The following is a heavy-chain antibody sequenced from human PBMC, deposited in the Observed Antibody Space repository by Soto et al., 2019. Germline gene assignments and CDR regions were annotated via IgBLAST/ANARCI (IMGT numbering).Heavy chain of an antibody. CDR3: ARMKVDSYQFYYAMDV. V-gene: IGHV2-26*01. D-gene: IGHD3-9*01. J-gene: IGHJ6*02. CDR1: GFSLTTGKMG. Sequence: SGPTLVNPTETPTLTCTVSGFSLTTGKMGVSWIRQPPGKALEWLAHIFSDNERSYSTSLQGRLTISKDTSGSQVVLSMTNVDPVDTATYYCARMKVDSYQFYYAMDVWGQGTTVNVSS. CDR2: IFSDNER.